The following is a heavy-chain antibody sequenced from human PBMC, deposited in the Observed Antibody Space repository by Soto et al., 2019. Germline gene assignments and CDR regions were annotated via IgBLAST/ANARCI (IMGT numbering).Heavy chain of an antibody. CDR3: AKYRTNYDFWSGSPYYYGMDV. D-gene: IGHD3-3*01. J-gene: IGHJ6*02. CDR1: GFTFSSYG. V-gene: IGHV3-30*18. Sequence: GSLRLSCAASGFTFSSYGMHWVRQAPGKGLEWVAVISYDGSNKYYADSVKGRFTISRDNSKNTLYLQMNSLRAEDTAAYYCAKYRTNYDFWSGSPYYYGMDVWGQGTTVTVSS. CDR2: ISYDGSNK.